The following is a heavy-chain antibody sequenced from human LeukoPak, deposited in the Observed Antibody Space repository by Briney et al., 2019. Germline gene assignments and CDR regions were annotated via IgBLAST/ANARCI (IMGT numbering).Heavy chain of an antibody. CDR2: IYYSGST. V-gene: IGHV4-39*07. J-gene: IGHJ5*02. CDR3: ARVDSVVTGWFDP. CDR1: GGSISSSSYY. D-gene: IGHD4-23*01. Sequence: KSSETLSLTCTVSGGSISSSSYYWGWIRQPPGKGLEWIGSIYYSGSTYYNPSLKSRVTISVDTSKNQFSLKLSSVTAADTAVYYCARVDSVVTGWFDPWGQGTLVTVSS.